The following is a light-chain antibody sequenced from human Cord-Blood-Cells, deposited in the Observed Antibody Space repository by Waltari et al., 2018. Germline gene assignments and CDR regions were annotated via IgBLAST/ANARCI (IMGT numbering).Light chain of an antibody. CDR1: SSNIGAGYD. Sequence: QSVLTQPPSVSGAPGQRVTISCTGSSSNIGAGYDVPWYQQLPGTAPKLLIYGNSNRPSGVPDRFSGSKSGTSASLAITGLQAEDEADYYCQSYDSSLSGSSVFGTGTKVTVL. CDR3: QSYDSSLSGSSV. J-gene: IGLJ1*01. V-gene: IGLV1-40*01. CDR2: GNS.